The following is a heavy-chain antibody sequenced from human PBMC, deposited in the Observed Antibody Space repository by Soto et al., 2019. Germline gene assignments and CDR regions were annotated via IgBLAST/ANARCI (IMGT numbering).Heavy chain of an antibody. CDR2: IYYSGST. V-gene: IGHV4-30-4*01. Sequence: PSETLSLTCTVSGGSISSGDYYWSWLRQPPGKGLEWIGYIYYSGSTYYNPSLKSRFTISVDTSKNQFSLKLSSVTAADTAVYYCARAGDFWSGYRNWFDPWGQGTLVTVSS. D-gene: IGHD3-3*01. CDR1: GGSISSGDYY. J-gene: IGHJ5*02. CDR3: ARAGDFWSGYRNWFDP.